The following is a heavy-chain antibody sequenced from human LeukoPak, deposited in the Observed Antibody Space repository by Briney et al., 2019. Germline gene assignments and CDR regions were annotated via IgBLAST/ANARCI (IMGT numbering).Heavy chain of an antibody. J-gene: IGHJ4*02. D-gene: IGHD2/OR15-2a*01. CDR3: AKYEGGTMDDY. CDR2: INYRGST. Sequence: PSVTLSLTCFVSGGSISTSTYYWGWLRQPPGKGLEWIGSINYRGSTFYNPSLKSRVTISVDTSKNQFSLELTSATAADTAVYYCAKYEGGTMDDYWGQGTLVTVSS. CDR1: GGSISTSTYY. V-gene: IGHV4-39*07.